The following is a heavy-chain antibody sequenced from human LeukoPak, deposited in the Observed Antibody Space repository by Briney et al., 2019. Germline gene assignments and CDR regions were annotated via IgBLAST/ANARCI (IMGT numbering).Heavy chain of an antibody. D-gene: IGHD2/OR15-2a*01. Sequence: SETLSLTCTVSGGSISSYYWSWIRQPAGKGLEWIGRIYTSGSTNYNPSLKSRVTMSVDTSKNQFSPKLSSVTAADTAVYYCARGTFRSSRAYYFDYWGQGTLVTVSS. CDR2: IYTSGST. V-gene: IGHV4-4*07. J-gene: IGHJ4*02. CDR1: GGSISSYY. CDR3: ARGTFRSSRAYYFDY.